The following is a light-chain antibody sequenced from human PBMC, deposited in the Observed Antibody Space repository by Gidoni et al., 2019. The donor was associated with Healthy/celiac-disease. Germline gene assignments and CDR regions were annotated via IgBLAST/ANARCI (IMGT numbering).Light chain of an antibody. V-gene: IGKV3-20*01. Sequence: EIVLTQSPGTLSLSPGERATLSCRASQSVSSSYLAWYQPKPGQAPRLLIYGASPRATGIPDRFSGSGSGTDFTLTISRLEPEDFAVYYCQQYGSSPPYSFGQGTKLEIK. J-gene: IGKJ2*03. CDR1: QSVSSSY. CDR2: GAS. CDR3: QQYGSSPPYS.